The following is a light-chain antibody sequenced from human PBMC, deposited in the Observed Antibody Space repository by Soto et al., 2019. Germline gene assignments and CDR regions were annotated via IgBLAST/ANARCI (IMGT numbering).Light chain of an antibody. J-gene: IGKJ2*01. CDR2: AAS. Sequence: DIPMTQSPSSLSASVGDRVTITCRASQNIFTYLNWYQQRPGKAPNLLIYAASNLQSGVTSRFSGSGSGTDFTLTISSLQPEDFATYYCQHSYSAPTFGQGTKLEIK. CDR3: QHSYSAPT. CDR1: QNIFTY. V-gene: IGKV1-39*01.